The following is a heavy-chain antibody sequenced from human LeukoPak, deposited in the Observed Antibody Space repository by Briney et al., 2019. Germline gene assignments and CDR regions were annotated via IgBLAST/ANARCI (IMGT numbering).Heavy chain of an antibody. Sequence: GGSLRLSCAASGFTFYDYGMSWVRQVPGKGLEWVSGISWNGGSKGYAASVKGRFTTSRDNAKNSLYLQMNSLRAEDTAVYYCAREEGDGYKYWGQGTLVTVSS. CDR3: AREEGDGYKY. J-gene: IGHJ4*02. D-gene: IGHD5-24*01. CDR2: ISWNGGSK. CDR1: GFTFYDYG. V-gene: IGHV3-20*04.